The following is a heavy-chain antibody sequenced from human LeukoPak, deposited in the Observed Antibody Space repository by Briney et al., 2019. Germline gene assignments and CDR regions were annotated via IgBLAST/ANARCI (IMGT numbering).Heavy chain of an antibody. Sequence: GESLKISCKASGYRFTNYWIGWVRQMPGKGLEWMGIIYPGDSDTRYSPSIQGQVTISVDKSISTAYLQWSSLKASDTAIYYCARMVAPRPGTWFDPWGQGTLVTVSS. CDR1: GYRFTNYW. CDR3: ARMVAPRPGTWFDP. V-gene: IGHV5-51*01. CDR2: IYPGDSDT. D-gene: IGHD6-6*01. J-gene: IGHJ5*02.